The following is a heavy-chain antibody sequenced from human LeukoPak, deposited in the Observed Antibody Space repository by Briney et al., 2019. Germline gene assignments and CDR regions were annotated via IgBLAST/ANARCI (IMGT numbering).Heavy chain of an antibody. J-gene: IGHJ4*02. D-gene: IGHD5-12*01. CDR2: XXXNGGST. Sequence: GGSLRLSCSASGFTFSSNAMHWVRQAPGKGLEYVSAXXXNGGSTYYVDSVKGRFTISRDTSKNTLYLQMSSLKTEDTAVYYCVKGRGYSGYDASLLDYWGQGTLVTVSS. CDR1: GFTFSSNA. CDR3: VKGRGYSGYDASLLDY. V-gene: IGHV3-64D*09.